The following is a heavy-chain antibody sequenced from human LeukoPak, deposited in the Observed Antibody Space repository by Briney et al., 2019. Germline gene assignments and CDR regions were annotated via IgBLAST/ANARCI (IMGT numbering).Heavy chain of an antibody. CDR1: GGSISSGSNY. CDR2: IYTSGSTDY. CDR3: ARDLLDRYYDSSGYYRGTSYYFDY. D-gene: IGHD3-22*01. Sequence: SQTLSLTCTVSGGSISSGSNYWTWIRQPAGKGLEWIGRIYTSGSTDYNDNPSLKSRITISLDKSKNQFSLKLTSVTAADTAVYYCARDLLDRYYDSSGYYRGTSYYFDYWGQGTLVTVSS. J-gene: IGHJ4*02. V-gene: IGHV4-61*02.